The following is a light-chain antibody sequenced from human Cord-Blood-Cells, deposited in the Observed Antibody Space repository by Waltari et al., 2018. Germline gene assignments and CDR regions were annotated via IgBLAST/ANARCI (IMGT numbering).Light chain of an antibody. J-gene: IGLJ3*02. Sequence: QSALTQPRSVSGSPGQSVTISCTGTSSDVGGYNYVSWYQQHPGKAPKLMVYSGSKMPYGVPDRFSGSKSGNTASLTIAGLQAEDEADYYCCSYAGSYTWVFGGGTKLTVL. CDR2: SGS. V-gene: IGLV2-11*01. CDR1: SSDVGGYNY. CDR3: CSYAGSYTWV.